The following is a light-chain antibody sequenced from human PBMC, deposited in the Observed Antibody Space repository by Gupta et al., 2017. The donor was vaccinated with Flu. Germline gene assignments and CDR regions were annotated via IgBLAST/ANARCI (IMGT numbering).Light chain of an antibody. CDR3: QQRSNWHFT. CDR2: EAS. Sequence: EIVLTQSPATLSLSPGERATLSCRASQSVSSYLAWYQQKPGQAPRLLIYEASNRATGIPARFSGSGSGTEFTLTISSLEPEDFAVYYCQQRSNWHFTFGHGTKVDIK. CDR1: QSVSSY. V-gene: IGKV3-11*01. J-gene: IGKJ3*01.